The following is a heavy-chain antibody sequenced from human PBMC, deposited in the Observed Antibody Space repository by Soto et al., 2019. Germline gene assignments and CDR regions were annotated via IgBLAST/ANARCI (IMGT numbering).Heavy chain of an antibody. V-gene: IGHV4-59*01. D-gene: IGHD6-6*01. CDR3: ARSSSGLGY. CDR2: IYYSGST. CDR1: GGSISSYY. J-gene: IGHJ4*02. Sequence: LSLTCTVSGGSISSYYWSWIRQPPGKGLEWIGYIYYSGSTNYTPSLKSRVTTSVDTSKDQFYRKLSSVTAADTAVYYWARSSSGLGYWGQGTLVTVSS.